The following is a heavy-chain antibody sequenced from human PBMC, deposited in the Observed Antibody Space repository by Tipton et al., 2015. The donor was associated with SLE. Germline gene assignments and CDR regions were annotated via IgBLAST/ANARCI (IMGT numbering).Heavy chain of an antibody. CDR3: ARLHGYSYGLNWFDP. CDR1: GCSVSSSSKY. J-gene: IGHJ5*02. D-gene: IGHD5-18*01. V-gene: IGHV4-39*07. CDR2: IYYTGTTT. Sequence: LRLSCTVSGCSVSSSSKYWAWIRQPPGKGLEWFGSIYYTGTTTYYNSFLKSRVTMSVDTSKNQFSLRLTSVIAADTAVYYCARLHGYSYGLNWFDPWGQGTLISVSS.